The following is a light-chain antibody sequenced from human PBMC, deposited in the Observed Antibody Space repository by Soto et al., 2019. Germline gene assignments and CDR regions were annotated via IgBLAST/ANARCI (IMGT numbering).Light chain of an antibody. Sequence: QSVLTQPASVSGSPGQSINLSCTGTSSDIGGYNYVSWYQQHPGKAPKLMIYDVSNRPSGVSNRFSGSKSGNTASLTISGLQTEDEADYYCSSYTSSSTLGVFGGGTKLTVL. CDR3: SSYTSSSTLGV. V-gene: IGLV2-14*03. CDR1: SSDIGGYNY. J-gene: IGLJ2*01. CDR2: DVS.